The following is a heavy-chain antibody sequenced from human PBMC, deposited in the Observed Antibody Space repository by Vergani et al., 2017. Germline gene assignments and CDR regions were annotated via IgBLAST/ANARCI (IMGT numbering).Heavy chain of an antibody. V-gene: IGHV4-39*01. CDR3: ARTESFILRYFHWAL. D-gene: IGHD3-9*01. Sequence: QLHLQESGPVLVKPSETLSLTCTVSGGSITSSSYYCGWIRHPPGKGLEWIGNIYHSGGAYYKPSLKGRVTISVDTSKNQFSLEVTSVTAADTAIYFCARTESFILRYFHWALWGQGTLVTVSS. J-gene: IGHJ4*02. CDR2: IYHSGGA. CDR1: GGSITSSSYY.